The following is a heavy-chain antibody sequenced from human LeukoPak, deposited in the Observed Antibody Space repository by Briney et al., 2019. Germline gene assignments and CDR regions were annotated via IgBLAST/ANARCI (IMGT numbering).Heavy chain of an antibody. V-gene: IGHV4-59*01. CDR3: ARHAPTWVRGVMLFGAFDI. Sequence: KTSETLSLTCTVSGGSISSYYWSWIRQPPGKGLEWIGYIYYSGSTNYNPSLKSRVTISVDTSKNQFSLKLSSVTAADTAVYYCARHAPTWVRGVMLFGAFDIWGQGTMVTVSS. J-gene: IGHJ3*02. D-gene: IGHD3-10*01. CDR2: IYYSGST. CDR1: GGSISSYY.